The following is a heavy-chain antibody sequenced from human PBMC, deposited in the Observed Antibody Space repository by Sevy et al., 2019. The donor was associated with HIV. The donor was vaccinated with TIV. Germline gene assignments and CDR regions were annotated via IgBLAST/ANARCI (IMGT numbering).Heavy chain of an antibody. CDR3: ARGSGIVVVPAAMGYYGMDV. V-gene: IGHV3-11*01. J-gene: IGHJ6*02. CDR2: ISSSGSTI. Sequence: GGSLRLSCAASGFTFSDYYMSWIRQAPGKGLEWVSYISSSGSTIYYADSVNGRFTISRDNAKNSLYLQMNSLRAEDTAVYYCARGSGIVVVPAAMGYYGMDVWGQGTTVTVSS. CDR1: GFTFSDYY. D-gene: IGHD2-2*01.